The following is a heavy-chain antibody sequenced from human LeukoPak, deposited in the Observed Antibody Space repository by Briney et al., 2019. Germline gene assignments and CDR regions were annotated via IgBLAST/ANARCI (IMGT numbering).Heavy chain of an antibody. Sequence: SETLSLTCTVSGGSFNSGGYYWSWIRQHPGRGLEWIGYIYDSGHTYCNPSLKSRVTILVDTSKSQFSLEVTSVTAADTAVYFCARDRLTVTTIQAPFYYYCGMDVWGQGTTVTVSS. CDR3: ARDRLTVTTIQAPFYYYCGMDV. J-gene: IGHJ6*02. CDR1: GGSFNSGGYY. CDR2: IYDSGHT. V-gene: IGHV4-31*03. D-gene: IGHD4-17*01.